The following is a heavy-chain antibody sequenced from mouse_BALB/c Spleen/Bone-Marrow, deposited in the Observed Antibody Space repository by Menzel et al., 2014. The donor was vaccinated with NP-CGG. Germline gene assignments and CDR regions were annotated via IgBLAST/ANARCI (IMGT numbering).Heavy chain of an antibody. V-gene: IGHV4-1*02. Sequence: VQLQESGGGLVQPGVYLKLSCAASGFAFSRYWMSWVRQAPGKGLEWIGEINPDSRTIDYPASLKDKFIMSRDNAKNTLYLQMSKVRSEDTALYYCARHPIRSRAYWGQGTLFTVS. J-gene: IGHJ3*01. D-gene: IGHD1-1*01. CDR3: ARHPIRSRAY. CDR1: GFAFSRYW. CDR2: INPDSRTI.